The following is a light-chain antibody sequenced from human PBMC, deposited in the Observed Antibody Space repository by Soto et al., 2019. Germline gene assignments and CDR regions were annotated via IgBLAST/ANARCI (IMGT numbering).Light chain of an antibody. Sequence: EIVLTQSPATLSLSPGERATVSCRASQTVHNYLAWYQHKPGQAPRLLIYDASNRATGIPDRFSGSGSGTDFTLTISSLEADDCAVYYCQQRSTWPLTFGGGTKVEIK. CDR2: DAS. J-gene: IGKJ4*01. CDR3: QQRSTWPLT. V-gene: IGKV3-11*01. CDR1: QTVHNY.